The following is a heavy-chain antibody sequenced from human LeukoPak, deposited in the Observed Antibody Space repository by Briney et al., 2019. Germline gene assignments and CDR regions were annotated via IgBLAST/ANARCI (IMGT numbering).Heavy chain of an antibody. Sequence: GGLRLSCAASGFTFISYSMNWVPQALGKGLGWVSSISSSSSYIYYADSVKGRFTISRDNAKNSLYLQMNSLRAEDTAVYYCAKAHSPRWSSWSSYYFDYWGQGTLVTVSS. J-gene: IGHJ4*02. V-gene: IGHV3-21*01. D-gene: IGHD6-13*01. CDR3: AKAHSPRWSSWSSYYFDY. CDR1: GFTFISYS. CDR2: ISSSSSYI.